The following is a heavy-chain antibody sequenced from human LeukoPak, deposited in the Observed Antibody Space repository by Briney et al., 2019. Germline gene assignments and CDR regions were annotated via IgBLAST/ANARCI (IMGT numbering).Heavy chain of an antibody. Sequence: PSGTLSLTCGVSGGSISGTNWWSWVRQPPGQGLEWIGEISLAGQTNYNPSLNGRVTMSLDKSSNQLSLHLTSVTAADTAVYYCARDDLDDCSSTSCWINYYYGSGPAGAFDIWGQGTMVTVSS. CDR2: ISLAGQT. D-gene: IGHD2-2*01. V-gene: IGHV4-4*02. CDR3: ARDDLDDCSSTSCWINYYYGSGPAGAFDI. CDR1: GGSISGTNW. J-gene: IGHJ3*02.